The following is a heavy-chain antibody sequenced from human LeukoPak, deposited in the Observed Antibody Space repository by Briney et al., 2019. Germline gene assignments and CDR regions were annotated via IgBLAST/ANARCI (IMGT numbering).Heavy chain of an antibody. J-gene: IGHJ3*02. D-gene: IGHD2-21*02. Sequence: PGGSLRLSCAASGFTFSSYEMNWVRQAPGKWREWVSYISSSGSTIYYADSVKGRFTISRDNAKNSLYLQMNSLRAEDTAVYYCARDCPYCGGDFHDAFDIWGQGTMVTVSS. V-gene: IGHV3-48*03. CDR3: ARDCPYCGGDFHDAFDI. CDR1: GFTFSSYE. CDR2: ISSSGSTI.